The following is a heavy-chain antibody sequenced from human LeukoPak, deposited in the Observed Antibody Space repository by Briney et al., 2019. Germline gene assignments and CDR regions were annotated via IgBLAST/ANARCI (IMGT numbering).Heavy chain of an antibody. D-gene: IGHD6-19*01. CDR2: IYYSGST. CDR1: GGSISSYY. Sequence: SETLSLTCTVSGGSISSYYWSWIRQPPGKGLEWIGYIYYSGSTNYNPSLKSRVTISVDTSKNQFSLKLSSVTAADTAVYYCARDSGLGSGQMIDYWGQGTLVTVSS. J-gene: IGHJ4*02. CDR3: ARDSGLGSGQMIDY. V-gene: IGHV4-59*01.